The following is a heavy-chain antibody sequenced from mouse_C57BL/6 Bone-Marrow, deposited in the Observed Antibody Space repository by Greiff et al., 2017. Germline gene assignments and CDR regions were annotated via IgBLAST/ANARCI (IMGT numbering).Heavy chain of an antibody. J-gene: IGHJ2*01. D-gene: IGHD2-12*01. CDR2: ISSGGSYT. Sequence: EVKLMESGGDLVKPGGSLKLSCAASGFTFSSYAMSWVRQTPDKRLEWVATISSGGSYTYYPDSVKGRFTISRDNAKNTLYLQMSSLKSEDTAMYYCAGQNYSTRYWGQGTTLTVSS. CDR1: GFTFSSYA. V-gene: IGHV5-6*01. CDR3: AGQNYSTRY.